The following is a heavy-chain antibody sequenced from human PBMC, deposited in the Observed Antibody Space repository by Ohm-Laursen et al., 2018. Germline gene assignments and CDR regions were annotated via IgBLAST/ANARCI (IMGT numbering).Heavy chain of an antibody. V-gene: IGHV3-11*01. CDR2: ISGSGSTI. D-gene: IGHD6-19*01. Sequence: SLRLSCSASGFTFSDHYMSWIRQAPGKGLEWVSYISGSGSTIYYADSVKGRFIISRDNAKNSLYLQMNSLGVEDTAVYYCARDRGAVTGDYFDLWGQGILVTVSS. CDR3: ARDRGAVTGDYFDL. J-gene: IGHJ4*02. CDR1: GFTFSDHY.